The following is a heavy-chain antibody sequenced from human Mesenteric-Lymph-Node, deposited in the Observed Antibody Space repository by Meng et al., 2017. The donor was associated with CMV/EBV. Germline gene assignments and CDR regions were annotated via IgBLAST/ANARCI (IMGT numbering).Heavy chain of an antibody. D-gene: IGHD2-21*02. CDR2: IYHSGST. V-gene: IGHV4-4*02. J-gene: IGHJ5*02. CDR3: ARVVYCGGDCYTPWFDP. Sequence: SISSSNWWSWVRQPPGKGLEWIGEIYHSGSTNYNPSLKSRVTISVDKSKNQFSLKLSSVTAADTAVYYCARVVYCGGDCYTPWFDPWGQGTLVTVSS. CDR1: SISSSNW.